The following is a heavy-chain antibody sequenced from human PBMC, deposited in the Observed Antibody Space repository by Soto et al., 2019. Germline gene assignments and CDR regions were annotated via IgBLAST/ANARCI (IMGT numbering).Heavy chain of an antibody. CDR1: GGSISNNNW. CDR2: IYHSGRT. CDR3: ARGGSGYDWFDS. J-gene: IGHJ5*01. V-gene: IGHV4-4*02. D-gene: IGHD5-12*01. Sequence: QVQLQQSGPGLVKPSETLSLTCAVSGGSISNNNWWSWVRQPPGKGLEWIGEIYHSGRTNYNPSLRSRVSISADTSTHHFSLNLNSVPAADTAIYYCARGGSGYDWFDSWGQGTLVTVSS.